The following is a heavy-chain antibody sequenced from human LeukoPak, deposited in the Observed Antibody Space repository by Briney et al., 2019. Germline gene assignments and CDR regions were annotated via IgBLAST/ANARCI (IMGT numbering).Heavy chain of an antibody. J-gene: IGHJ3*02. CDR3: ARENPSEAAAGTDRAFDI. D-gene: IGHD6-13*01. CDR2: IYTSGST. CDR1: GGSISSYY. Sequence: PSETLSLACTVSGGSISSYYWSWIRQPAGKGLEWIGRIYTSGSTNYNPSLKSRVTMSVETSKNQFSLKLSSVTAADTAVYYCARENPSEAAAGTDRAFDIWGQGTMVTVSS. V-gene: IGHV4-4*07.